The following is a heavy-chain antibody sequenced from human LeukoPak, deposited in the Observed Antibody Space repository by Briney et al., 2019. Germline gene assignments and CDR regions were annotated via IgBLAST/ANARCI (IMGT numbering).Heavy chain of an antibody. CDR1: GGSFSGYY. Sequence: SETLSLTCAVYGGSFSGYYWSWIRQPPGKGLEWIGEINHSGSTNYNPSLKSRVTISVDTSKNQFSLKLSSVTAADTAVYYCARVRVLRDIVVVPAAIPSYYYYGMDVWGQGTTVTVSS. V-gene: IGHV4-34*01. D-gene: IGHD2-2*01. CDR3: ARVRVLRDIVVVPAAIPSYYYYGMDV. J-gene: IGHJ6*02. CDR2: INHSGST.